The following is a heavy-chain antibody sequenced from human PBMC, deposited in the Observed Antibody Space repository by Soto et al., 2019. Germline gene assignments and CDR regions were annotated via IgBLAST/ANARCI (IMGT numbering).Heavy chain of an antibody. CDR1: GGSISSGGYS. CDR2: IYDSGFT. Sequence: QLQLQESGSGLVKPSQTLSLTCAVSGGSISSGGYSWSWIRQPPGKGLEWIGYIYDSGFTYYTPSLKSPVTISVDRSKNPFSLELSSLTAADTAVYYCARANYGDCGYGMDVWGQGTTGTVSS. V-gene: IGHV4-30-2*01. J-gene: IGHJ6*02. CDR3: ARANYGDCGYGMDV. D-gene: IGHD4-17*01.